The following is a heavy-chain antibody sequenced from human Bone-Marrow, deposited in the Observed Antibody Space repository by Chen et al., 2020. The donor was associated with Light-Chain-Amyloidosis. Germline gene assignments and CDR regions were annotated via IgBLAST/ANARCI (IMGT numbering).Heavy chain of an antibody. J-gene: IGHJ4*02. Sequence: EVQLEQSGPVVQKPGESLYIFCKGSGYIFPNYWIGWLRQMPGKGLAWMGVIYPDDSDARYSPSFEGQVTISADKSITTAYLQWRSLKASDTAMYYCARRRDGYNFDYWGQGTLVTVSS. V-gene: IGHV5-51*01. CDR1: GYIFPNYW. CDR3: ARRRDGYNFDY. CDR2: IYPDDSDA. D-gene: IGHD5-12*01.